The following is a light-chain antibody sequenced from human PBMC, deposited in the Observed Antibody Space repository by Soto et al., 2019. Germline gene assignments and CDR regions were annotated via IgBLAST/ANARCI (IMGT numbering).Light chain of an antibody. CDR2: GNS. CDR3: QSYDSSLSGSAV. CDR1: SSNIGAGYD. V-gene: IGLV1-40*01. J-gene: IGLJ2*01. Sequence: QAVVTQPPSVSGAPGQRVTISCTGSSSNIGAGYDVHWYQQLPGTAPKVLIYGNSNRPSGVPDRFSGSKSGTSASLAITGLQAEDEADYYCQSYDSSLSGSAVFGGGTKLTVL.